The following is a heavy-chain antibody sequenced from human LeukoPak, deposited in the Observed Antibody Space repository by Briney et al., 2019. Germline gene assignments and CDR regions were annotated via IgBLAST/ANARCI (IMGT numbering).Heavy chain of an antibody. CDR1: GFTFSSYS. CDR2: ISSSSSYI. Sequence: PGGSLRLSCAASGFTFSSYSMNWVRQAPGKGLEWVSSISSSSSYIYYADSVKGRFTISRDNAKNSLYLQMNSLRVEDTAVYYCARYFGTFGELLHAFDLWGQGTMVTVSS. J-gene: IGHJ3*01. CDR3: ARYFGTFGELLHAFDL. V-gene: IGHV3-21*01. D-gene: IGHD3-10*01.